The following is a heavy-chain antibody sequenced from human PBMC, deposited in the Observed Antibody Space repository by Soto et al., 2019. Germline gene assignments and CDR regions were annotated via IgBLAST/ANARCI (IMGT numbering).Heavy chain of an antibody. V-gene: IGHV4-30-4*02. J-gene: IGHJ4*02. CDR2: IYHSGNT. CDR1: GGAISSDDYY. Sequence: SETLSLTCTVSGGAISSDDYYWSWIRQPPGKGLEWIGYIYHSGNTYYSPSLKIRLTMSVDTSKNQFSLKLSSVTAADTAVYYCARASFGSGSHDYWGQGTLVTAPQ. D-gene: IGHD3-22*01. CDR3: ARASFGSGSHDY.